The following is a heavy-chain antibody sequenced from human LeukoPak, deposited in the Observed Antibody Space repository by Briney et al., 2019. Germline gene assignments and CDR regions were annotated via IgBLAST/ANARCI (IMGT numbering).Heavy chain of an antibody. D-gene: IGHD3-22*01. CDR1: GFTFSSYV. CDR3: AKGPGYYYFDY. CDR2: ISGSGGST. J-gene: IGHJ4*02. Sequence: GGSLRLSCVASGFTFSSYVMSWVRQAPGKGLEWVSGISGSGGSTNYADSVKGRFTVSRDNSKSTLYLQMNSLRAEAMAVYYCAKGPGYYYFDYWGQGTLVTVSS. V-gene: IGHV3-23*01.